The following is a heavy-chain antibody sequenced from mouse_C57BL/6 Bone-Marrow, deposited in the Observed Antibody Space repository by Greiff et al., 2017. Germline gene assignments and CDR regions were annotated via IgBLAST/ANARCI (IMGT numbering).Heavy chain of an antibody. J-gene: IGHJ3*01. CDR1: GYTFTSYW. D-gene: IGHD1-1*01. Sequence: VQLQHPGAELVKPGASVKLSCKASGYTFTSYWMQWVKQRPGQGLEWIGEIDPSDSYTNYNQKFKGKATLTVDTSSSTAYMQLSSLTSEDSAVYYCAPQIYYYGSSLFAYWGQGTLVTVSA. V-gene: IGHV1-50*01. CDR2: IDPSDSYT. CDR3: APQIYYYGSSLFAY.